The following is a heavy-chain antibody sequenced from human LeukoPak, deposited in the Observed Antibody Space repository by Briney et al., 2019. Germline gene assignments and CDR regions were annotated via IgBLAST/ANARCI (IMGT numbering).Heavy chain of an antibody. CDR2: IRYDESNK. Sequence: GGSLRLSCAASGLTFSSYGMHWVRRALGKGLEWVAFIRYDESNKYYADSVKGRFTISRDNSKNTLYLQMNSLRTEDTGVYYCAKDRHDGKDYWGQGTLVTVSS. D-gene: IGHD4-23*01. CDR3: AKDRHDGKDY. J-gene: IGHJ4*02. V-gene: IGHV3-30*02. CDR1: GLTFSSYG.